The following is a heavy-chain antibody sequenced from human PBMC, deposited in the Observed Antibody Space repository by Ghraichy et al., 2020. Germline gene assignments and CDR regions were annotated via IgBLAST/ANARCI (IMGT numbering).Heavy chain of an antibody. CDR3: ARGGTVATIIALGVDGLDV. V-gene: IGHV4-38-2*02. D-gene: IGHD5-12*01. CDR1: GYSISSGHY. CDR2: IHHSGNT. J-gene: IGHJ6*02. Sequence: SETLSLTCSVSGYSISSGHYWGWIRQPPGKGLKWIGSIHHSGNTQYNPSLKSRVTISADTSKNQFSLKLTSVTAADTAVYYCARGGTVATIIALGVDGLDVWGQGTSVTVSS.